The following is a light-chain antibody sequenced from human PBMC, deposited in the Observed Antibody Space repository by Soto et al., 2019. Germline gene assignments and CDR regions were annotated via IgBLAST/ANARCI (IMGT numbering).Light chain of an antibody. CDR3: QSYDSTLSGSKV. Sequence: QPVLTQPPSVSGAPGQRGTISCTWSSSNIGTGYDVHWYRQLPGTAPKLLIYDNNNRPSGVPDRFSGSRSGTSASLAITGLQAEDEADYYCQSYDSTLSGSKVFGGGTKLTVL. CDR1: SSNIGTGYD. CDR2: DNN. V-gene: IGLV1-40*01. J-gene: IGLJ3*02.